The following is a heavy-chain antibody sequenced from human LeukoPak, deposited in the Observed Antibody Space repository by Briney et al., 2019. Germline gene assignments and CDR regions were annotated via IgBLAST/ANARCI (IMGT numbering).Heavy chain of an antibody. CDR2: IYSSGSA. V-gene: IGHV4-39*07. CDR1: GGSISSNNYY. D-gene: IGHD6-6*01. CDR3: ARDRSSYAKGHYDY. J-gene: IGHJ4*01. Sequence: SETLSLTCTVSGGSISSNNYYWAWIRQPPGKGLEWIGGIYSSGSASYNPSLKSRVSIVLDTSKNQFSLKVTSVTAADTAVYYCARDRSSYAKGHYDYWGQGTLVTVSS.